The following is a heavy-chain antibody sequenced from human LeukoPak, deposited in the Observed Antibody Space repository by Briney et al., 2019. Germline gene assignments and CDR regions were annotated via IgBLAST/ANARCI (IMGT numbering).Heavy chain of an antibody. CDR2: IYHSGST. CDR3: ARGINYDFWSGYSENYYFDY. CDR1: GDSISNGGCY. J-gene: IGHJ4*02. V-gene: IGHV4-30-2*01. D-gene: IGHD3-3*01. Sequence: SQTLSLTCTVSGDSISNGGCYWTWIRQPPGKGLEWIGFIYHSGSTSYNPSLKSRVTISIDRSKNQFSLRLSSVTAADTAVYYCARGINYDFWSGYSENYYFDYWGQGTLVTVSS.